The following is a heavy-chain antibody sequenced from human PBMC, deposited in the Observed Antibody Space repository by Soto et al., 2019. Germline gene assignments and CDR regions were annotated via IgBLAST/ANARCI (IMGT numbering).Heavy chain of an antibody. D-gene: IGHD2-21*02. CDR1: GGSISSGGYA. CDR3: ARSYSGGDAYFDY. Sequence: PSETLSLTCAVSGGSISSGGYAWAWIRQPPGKGLEWVGYIYQSGSTYYNPSLKSRVTIAADRSKNQFSLNLASVTAADTAVYYCARSYSGGDAYFDYWGQGNVVTVSS. J-gene: IGHJ4*02. CDR2: IYQSGST. V-gene: IGHV4-30-2*01.